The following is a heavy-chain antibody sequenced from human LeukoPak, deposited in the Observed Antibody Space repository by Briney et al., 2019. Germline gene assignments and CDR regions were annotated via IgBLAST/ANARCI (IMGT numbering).Heavy chain of an antibody. D-gene: IGHD3-22*01. CDR2: ISGSGGRT. Sequence: GGSLRLSCAASGFTFSTYAMSWVGQAPGKGLEGVSAISGSGGRTYYADSVKGRFTISRDNSKNTLYLQMNSLRAEDTAVYYCAKERLSSGYFDYWGQGTLVTVSS. CDR1: GFTFSTYA. J-gene: IGHJ4*02. CDR3: AKERLSSGYFDY. V-gene: IGHV3-23*01.